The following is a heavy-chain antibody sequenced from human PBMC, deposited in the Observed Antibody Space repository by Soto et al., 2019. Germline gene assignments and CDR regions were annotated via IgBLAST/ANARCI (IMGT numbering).Heavy chain of an antibody. J-gene: IGHJ4*02. Sequence: SETLSLTCAVYGGSFSGYYWSWIRQPPGKGLEWIGEINHSGSTNYNPSLKSRITISVDTSKNQFSLKLSSVTAADTAVYYCARRQNRVRSGRAFDYWGQGTLVTVPQ. CDR2: INHSGST. D-gene: IGHD3-3*01. V-gene: IGHV4-34*01. CDR3: ARRQNRVRSGRAFDY. CDR1: GGSFSGYY.